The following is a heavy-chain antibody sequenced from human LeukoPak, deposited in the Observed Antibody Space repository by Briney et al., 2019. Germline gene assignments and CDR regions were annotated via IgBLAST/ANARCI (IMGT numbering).Heavy chain of an antibody. D-gene: IGHD4-17*01. J-gene: IGHJ6*03. CDR2: ISTSGSA. Sequence: SETLSLTCTVSGGSISSDYWDWIRQPPGKGRVWIAYISTSGSANYNPSLNSRVTMSLDTSKHQFSLKLSSLTATNTAVYYRARHTFRDVYGDYVRSYYYIDVWGKGTTVTVSS. CDR1: GGSISSDY. V-gene: IGHV4-4*09. CDR3: ARHTFRDVYGDYVRSYYYIDV.